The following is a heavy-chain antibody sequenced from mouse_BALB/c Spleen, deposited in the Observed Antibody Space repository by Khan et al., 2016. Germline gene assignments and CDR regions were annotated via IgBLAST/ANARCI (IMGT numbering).Heavy chain of an antibody. Sequence: EVELVESGGGLVQPGGSLKLSCAASGFTFSSYGVSWVRQTPDKRLELVATINSNGGSTYYPDSVKGRFTISRDNAKNSLYLQMSSLQSEDTAMYYCARTFTTVVPSMDYWGHGTSVTVSS. J-gene: IGHJ4*01. CDR1: GFTFSSYG. CDR2: INSNGGST. V-gene: IGHV5-6-3*01. D-gene: IGHD1-1*01. CDR3: ARTFTTVVPSMDY.